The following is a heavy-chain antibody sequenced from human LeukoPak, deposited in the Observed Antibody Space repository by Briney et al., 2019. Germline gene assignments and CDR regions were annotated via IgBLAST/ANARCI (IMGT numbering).Heavy chain of an antibody. Sequence: GGSLRLSCAASGFIVTNAWMNWVRQAPGKGLEWVGRIQSRTDGGKTDYAAPVKGRFTISRDDSKNTLYLQMNSLKTEDTAIYYCTTGIRGDWGQGTLVTVSS. CDR3: TTGIRGD. V-gene: IGHV3-15*07. D-gene: IGHD3-3*02. CDR2: IQSRTDGGKT. CDR1: GFIVTNAW. J-gene: IGHJ4*02.